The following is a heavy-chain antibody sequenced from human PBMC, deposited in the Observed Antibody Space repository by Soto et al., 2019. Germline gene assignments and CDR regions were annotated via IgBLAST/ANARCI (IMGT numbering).Heavy chain of an antibody. D-gene: IGHD2-2*01. V-gene: IGHV5-51*01. Sequence: GESLKISCKGSGYSFTSYWIGWVRQMPGEGLEWMGIIYPGDSDTRYSPSFQGQVTISADKSISTAYLQWSSLKAADTAVYYCARHGGFCTTTRCHEYFQYWGQGALVTVSS. CDR3: ARHGGFCTTTRCHEYFQY. J-gene: IGHJ1*01. CDR1: GYSFTSYW. CDR2: IYPGDSDT.